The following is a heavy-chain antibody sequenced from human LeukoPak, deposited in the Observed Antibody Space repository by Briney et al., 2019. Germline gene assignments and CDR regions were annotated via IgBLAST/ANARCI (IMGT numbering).Heavy chain of an antibody. CDR2: ISWNSGSI. J-gene: IGHJ4*02. CDR3: ARDAYD. Sequence: GGSLRLSCAASGFTFDDYAMHWVRQAPGKGLEWVSGISWNSGSIGYADSVKGRFTISRDNAKNSLYLQMNSLRAEDTAVYYCARDAYDWGQGTLVTVSS. D-gene: IGHD3-16*01. CDR1: GFTFDDYA. V-gene: IGHV3-9*01.